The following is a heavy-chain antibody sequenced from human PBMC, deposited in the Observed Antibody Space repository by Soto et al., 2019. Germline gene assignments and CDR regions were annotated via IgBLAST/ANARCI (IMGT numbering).Heavy chain of an antibody. CDR2: IDPSDSYT. J-gene: IGHJ4*02. CDR3: ARHDKAAIVGATSGDY. D-gene: IGHD1-26*01. V-gene: IGHV5-10-1*01. CDR1: GYIFTTYW. Sequence: EVQLVQSGAEVKKPGESLRISCKGSGYIFTTYWISWVRQMPGKGLEWMGRIDPSDSYTNYSPSFQGHVTISADKSISTAYLQWSSLKASDTAMYYCARHDKAAIVGATSGDYWGQGTLVTVSS.